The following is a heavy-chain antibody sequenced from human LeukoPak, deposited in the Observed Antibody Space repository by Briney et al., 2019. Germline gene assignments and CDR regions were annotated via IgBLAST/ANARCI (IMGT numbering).Heavy chain of an antibody. Sequence: ASVKVSCKASGYTFTGYYMHWVRQAPGQGLEWMGWINPNSGGTNYAQKFQGRVTMTRDTSISTAYMELSRLRSDDTAVYYCARTDSAAGIFDYWGQGTLVTVSS. J-gene: IGHJ4*02. D-gene: IGHD6-13*01. CDR2: INPNSGGT. CDR1: GYTFTGYY. V-gene: IGHV1-2*02. CDR3: ARTDSAAGIFDY.